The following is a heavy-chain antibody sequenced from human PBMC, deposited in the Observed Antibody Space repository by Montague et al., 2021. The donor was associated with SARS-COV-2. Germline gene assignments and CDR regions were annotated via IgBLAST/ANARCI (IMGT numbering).Heavy chain of an antibody. CDR2: IYHSGNT. D-gene: IGHD3-22*01. Sequence: SETLSLTCAVYRGSFHIFSWDWIRQSPGKGLGWIGEIYHSGNTKYNPSLESRVTISVDTSKNQFSLNLTSVTAADTAMYYCASGTRVVGITPGFRYWGQGTQVAVSS. CDR1: RGSFHIFS. J-gene: IGHJ4*02. CDR3: ASGTRVVGITPGFRY. V-gene: IGHV4-34*01.